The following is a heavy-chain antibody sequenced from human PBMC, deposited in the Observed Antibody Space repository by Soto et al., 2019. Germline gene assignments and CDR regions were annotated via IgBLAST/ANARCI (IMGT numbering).Heavy chain of an antibody. D-gene: IGHD2-2*01. CDR1: GGSISSSSYY. V-gene: IGHV4-39*01. Sequence: PSETLSLTCTVSGGSISSSSYYWGWIRQPPGKGLEWIGSIYYSGSTYYNPSLKSRVTISVDTSKNQFSLKLSSVTSADTAVYYCARRVYCISTSCYLHYYYGMDVWGQGTTVTVS. CDR3: ARRVYCISTSCYLHYYYGMDV. J-gene: IGHJ6*02. CDR2: IYYSGST.